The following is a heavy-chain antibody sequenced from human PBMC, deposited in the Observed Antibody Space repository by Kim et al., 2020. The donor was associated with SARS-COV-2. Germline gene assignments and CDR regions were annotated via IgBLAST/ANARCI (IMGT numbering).Heavy chain of an antibody. V-gene: IGHV3-21*01. CDR3: ARDSTTMVRGVNYYYGMDV. CDR1: GFTFSSYS. J-gene: IGHJ6*02. CDR2: ISSSSSYI. D-gene: IGHD3-10*01. Sequence: GGSLRLSCAASGFTFSSYSMNWVRQAPGKGLEWVASISSSSSYIYYADSVKGRFTISRDNAKNSLYLQMNSLRAEDTAVYYCARDSTTMVRGVNYYYGMDVWGQGTTVTVSS.